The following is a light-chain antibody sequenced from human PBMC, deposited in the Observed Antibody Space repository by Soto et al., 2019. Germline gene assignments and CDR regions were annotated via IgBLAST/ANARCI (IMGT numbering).Light chain of an antibody. Sequence: DIQMTQSPSTLSASLGHRVTITCRASQSISRWLAWYQQKPGKAPKLLISDVSSLERGVPSRFSGSGSGTEFTLTISSLQPDDFATYHCQQYETYSQWTFGQGTKVEI. J-gene: IGKJ1*01. CDR2: DVS. CDR1: QSISRW. CDR3: QQYETYSQWT. V-gene: IGKV1-5*01.